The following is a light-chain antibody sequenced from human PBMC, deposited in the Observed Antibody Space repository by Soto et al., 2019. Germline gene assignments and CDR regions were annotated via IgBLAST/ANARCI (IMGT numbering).Light chain of an antibody. CDR2: DVN. V-gene: IGLV2-14*01. Sequence: QSALTQPASVSESPGQSITISCTGTSSDVGGYNYVSWYQQHPDKAPKLMIYDVNNRPSGVSNRFSGSKSGNTASLTISGLQAEDEADYYCSSYTSSTTLYVFGPGTQLTVL. CDR3: SSYTSSTTLYV. CDR1: SSDVGGYNY. J-gene: IGLJ1*01.